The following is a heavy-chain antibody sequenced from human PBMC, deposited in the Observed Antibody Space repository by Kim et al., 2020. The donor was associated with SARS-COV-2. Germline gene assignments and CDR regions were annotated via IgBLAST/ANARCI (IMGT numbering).Heavy chain of an antibody. V-gene: IGHV4-34*01. D-gene: IGHD2-8*02. J-gene: IGHJ6*02. Sequence: TPPLKSRVTISVDTSKNQFFLELSVVTAADTAVYYCAVGTGYYYYYGMDVWGQGTTVTVSS. CDR3: AVGTGYYYYYGMDV.